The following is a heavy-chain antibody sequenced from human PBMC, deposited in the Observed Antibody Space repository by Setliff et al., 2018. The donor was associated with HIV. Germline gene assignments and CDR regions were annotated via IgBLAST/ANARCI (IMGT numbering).Heavy chain of an antibody. J-gene: IGHJ4*02. CDR3: ARGVNFDY. CDR2: IETTGTV. D-gene: IGHD3-3*01. Sequence: PSETLSLTCNLSGDSIRSQFWTWIRQTPGKGLEWIASIETTGTVNYSPSLKSRVSISLDPSRSQFSLTLTSVTAADTAIYYCARGVNFDYWGQGTQVTVS. CDR1: GDSIRSQF. V-gene: IGHV4-59*11.